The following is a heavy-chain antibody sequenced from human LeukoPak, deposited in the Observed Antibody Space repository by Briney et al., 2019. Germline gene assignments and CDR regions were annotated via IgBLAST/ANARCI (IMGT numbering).Heavy chain of an antibody. CDR1: GGSISSGDCY. V-gene: IGHV4-31*03. CDR2: IFYSGTT. D-gene: IGHD1-26*01. CDR3: ARGVVGATYPYYYYMDV. J-gene: IGHJ6*03. Sequence: SETLSLTCTVSGGSISSGDCYWSWIRQHPGKGLEWIGNIFYSGTTYYNPSLKRRLTISVDTSKNRFSLRLSSVTAADTAVYYCARGVVGATYPYYYYMDVWGKGTTVTVSS.